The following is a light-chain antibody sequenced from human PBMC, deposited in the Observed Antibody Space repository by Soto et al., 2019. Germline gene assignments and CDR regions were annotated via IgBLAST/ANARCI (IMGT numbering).Light chain of an antibody. V-gene: IGKV3-15*01. CDR2: GAS. CDR3: QQYYTWPPYT. CDR1: ETVRTN. J-gene: IGKJ2*01. Sequence: IVMTQSPATLSVSPGERVTLSCRASETVRTNLAWFQQKPGQTPRLLIFGASTRATGIPTRFTGSGSETEFTLTIGRLQSEDLAVYYCQQYYTWPPYTFGQGNKLEIK.